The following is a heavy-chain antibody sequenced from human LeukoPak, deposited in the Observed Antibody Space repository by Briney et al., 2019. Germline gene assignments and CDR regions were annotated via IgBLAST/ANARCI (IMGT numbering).Heavy chain of an antibody. CDR2: IRHDGSIK. J-gene: IGHJ4*02. CDR1: GFTFSNYA. Sequence: PGGSLRLSCAASGFTFSNYAMNWVRRAPGKGLEWVAFIRHDGSIKYYPDSVKGRFTISRDNAKNSLYLQMNSLRAEDTAVYYCARDIITMVRGAMGYWGQGTLVTVSS. D-gene: IGHD3-10*01. CDR3: ARDIITMVRGAMGY. V-gene: IGHV3-30*02.